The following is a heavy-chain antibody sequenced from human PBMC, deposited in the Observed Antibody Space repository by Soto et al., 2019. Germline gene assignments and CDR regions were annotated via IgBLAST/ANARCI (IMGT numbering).Heavy chain of an antibody. Sequence: SGGSLRLSCAASGFTFSSYAMHWVRQAPGKWLEWVAVISYDGSNKYYADSVKGRFTISRDNSKNTLYLQMNSLRAEDTAVYYCAKVNGVCFDYWGQXTLVTVSS. J-gene: IGHJ4*02. CDR2: ISYDGSNK. CDR3: AKVNGVCFDY. V-gene: IGHV3-30-3*01. CDR1: GFTFSSYA. D-gene: IGHD2-8*01.